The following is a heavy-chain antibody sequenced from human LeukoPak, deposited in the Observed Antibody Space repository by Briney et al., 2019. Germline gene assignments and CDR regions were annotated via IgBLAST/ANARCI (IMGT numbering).Heavy chain of an antibody. J-gene: IGHJ4*02. CDR2: INPNSGGT. CDR3: ARDCGYGGPLGHFDY. CDR1: GYTFTGYY. Sequence: GASVKVSCTASGYTFTGYYMHWVRQAPGQGLEWMGWINPNSGGTNYAQKFQGRVTMTRDTSISTAYMELSRLRSDDTAVYYCARDCGYGGPLGHFDYWGQGTLVTVSS. D-gene: IGHD4-23*01. V-gene: IGHV1-2*02.